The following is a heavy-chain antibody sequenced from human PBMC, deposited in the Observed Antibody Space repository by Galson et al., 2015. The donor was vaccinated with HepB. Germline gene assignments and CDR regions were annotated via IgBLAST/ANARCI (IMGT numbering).Heavy chain of an antibody. D-gene: IGHD3-16*01. CDR3: ARPATVMSAAIGYFHYGMDV. CDR1: GDSFGNYA. V-gene: IGHV1-69*06. CDR2: TIPIFGAT. J-gene: IGHJ6*01. Sequence: SVKVSCKASGDSFGNYAIHWVRQAPGQGLEWMGATIPIFGATNHAQEFQGRVTITADKATKTVYMEMNSLTSDDTAVYYCARPATVMSAAIGYFHYGMDVWGQGTTVTVSS.